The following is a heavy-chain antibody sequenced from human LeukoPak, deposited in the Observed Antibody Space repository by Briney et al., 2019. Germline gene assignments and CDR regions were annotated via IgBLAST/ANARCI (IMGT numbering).Heavy chain of an antibody. CDR3: ARSYYDSSGYYSFDY. CDR1: GYTFTSYA. V-gene: IGHV1-3*01. J-gene: IGHJ4*02. Sequence: GASVKVSCKASGYTFTSYAMHWVRQAPGQRLEWMGWINAGNGNTKYPQKFQGRVSITRDTSASTAYMELSSLRSEDTAVYYCARSYYDSSGYYSFDYWGQGTLVTVSS. D-gene: IGHD3-22*01. CDR2: INAGNGNT.